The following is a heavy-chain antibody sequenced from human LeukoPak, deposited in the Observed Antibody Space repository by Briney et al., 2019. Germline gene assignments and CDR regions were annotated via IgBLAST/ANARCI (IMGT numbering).Heavy chain of an antibody. J-gene: IGHJ6*02. V-gene: IGHV3-30-3*01. CDR2: ISYDGSNI. D-gene: IGHD3-10*01. Sequence: GGSLRLSCAASGFTFSSYAMHWVRQAPGKGLEWVAVISYDGSNIYYADSVKGRFTISRDNSKNTLYLQMNSLRAEDTAVYYCARDYYGSGSSFLGGMDVWGQGTTVTVSS. CDR3: ARDYYGSGSSFLGGMDV. CDR1: GFTFSSYA.